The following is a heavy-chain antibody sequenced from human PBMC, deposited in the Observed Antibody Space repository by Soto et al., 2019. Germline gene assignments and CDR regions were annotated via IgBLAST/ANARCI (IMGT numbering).Heavy chain of an antibody. Sequence: SETLSLTCTVSGGSIAGSTKYWAWIRQPPGKGLEWIGTIYYSGSTYYNPSFKSRVTISVDTSKNQFSLRLSSVTAADTAVYYCARGPPFGRRGQGTLVTSPQ. CDR1: GGSIAGSTKY. J-gene: IGHJ4*02. D-gene: IGHD3-3*01. V-gene: IGHV4-39*01. CDR2: IYYSGST. CDR3: ARGPPFGR.